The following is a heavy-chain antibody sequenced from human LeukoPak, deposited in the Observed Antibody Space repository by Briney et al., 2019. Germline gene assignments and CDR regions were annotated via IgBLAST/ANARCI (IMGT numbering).Heavy chain of an antibody. D-gene: IGHD2-8*01. CDR2: IHHSGST. Sequence: PSETLSLTCAVSGYSISSGYYWGWIRQPPGKGLEWIGNIHHSGSTYYNPSLKSRVTISVDTSKNQFSLKLTSVTAADTAVYYCARPQKWVLSEIGYWGQGTLVTVSS. CDR1: GYSISSGYY. CDR3: ARPQKWVLSEIGY. J-gene: IGHJ4*02. V-gene: IGHV4-38-2*01.